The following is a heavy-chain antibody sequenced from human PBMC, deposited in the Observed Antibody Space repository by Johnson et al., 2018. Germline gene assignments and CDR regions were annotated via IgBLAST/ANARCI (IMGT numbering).Heavy chain of an antibody. CDR2: INPSGGST. Sequence: VQLLESGAEVKKPGASVKVSCKASGYTFTSYYMHWVRQAPGQGLEWMGIINPSGGSTSYAQKFQGRVTMTRDTSTSTVYLELSSLRSEDTAVYYCGRDRGYTGDYYYGMDVWGQGTTVTVSS. D-gene: IGHD1-26*01. V-gene: IGHV1-46*01. J-gene: IGHJ6*02. CDR3: GRDRGYTGDYYYGMDV. CDR1: GYTFTSYY.